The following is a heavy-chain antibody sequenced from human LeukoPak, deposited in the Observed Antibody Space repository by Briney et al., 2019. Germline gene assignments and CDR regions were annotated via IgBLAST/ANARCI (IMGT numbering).Heavy chain of an antibody. CDR1: GGTFSSYT. CDR2: IIPILGIA. D-gene: IGHD3-22*01. CDR3: ARDLGRNYYDSSKFDY. V-gene: IGHV1-69*10. J-gene: IGHJ4*02. Sequence: RASVTVSCKASGGTFSSYTISWVRQARGQGLEWMGRIIPILGIANYAQKFQGRVTITADKSTSTAYMELSSLRSEDTAVYYCARDLGRNYYDSSKFDYWGQGTLVSVSS.